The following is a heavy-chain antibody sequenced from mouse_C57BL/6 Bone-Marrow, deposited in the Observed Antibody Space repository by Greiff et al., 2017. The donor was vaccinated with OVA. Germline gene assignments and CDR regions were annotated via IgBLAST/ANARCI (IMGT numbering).Heavy chain of an antibody. V-gene: IGHV1-50*01. CDR2: IDPSDSYT. Sequence: QVQLKQPGAELVKPGASVKLSCKASGYTFTSYWMQWVKQRPGQGLEWIGEIDPSDSYTNYNQKLKGKATLTVDTSYSTAYMQLSSLTSEDSAVYYCARGLRNYWGQGTTRTVSS. CDR1: GYTFTSYW. J-gene: IGHJ2*01. D-gene: IGHD1-1*01. CDR3: ARGLRNY.